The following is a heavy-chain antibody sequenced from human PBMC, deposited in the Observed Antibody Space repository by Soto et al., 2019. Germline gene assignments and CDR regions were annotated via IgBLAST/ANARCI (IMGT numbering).Heavy chain of an antibody. V-gene: IGHV5-51*01. CDR3: ARRRRGNFGPDTFDI. CDR1: GYTFTNYW. CDR2: IYPDDSDT. Sequence: EVQLVQSGAEVKKPGESLNISCKGSGYTFTNYWIGWVRQMPGKGLEWMGIIYPDDSDTRYSPSFEGQVTISADESINTAYLHWSSLKASDTPMYYCARRRRGNFGPDTFDIWGQGTMVSVSS. D-gene: IGHD1-26*01. J-gene: IGHJ3*02.